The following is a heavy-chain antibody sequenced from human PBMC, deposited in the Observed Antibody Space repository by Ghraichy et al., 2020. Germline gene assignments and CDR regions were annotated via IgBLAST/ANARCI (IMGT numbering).Heavy chain of an antibody. V-gene: IGHV1-18*01. CDR3: ARGGGGAAAGKGRVASWFDP. D-gene: IGHD6-13*01. Sequence: ASVKVSCKASGYTFTNYGVTWVRQAPGQGLEWMGWISAYNGDTNYAQKIQGRVTMTTDTSASTAYMELRSLRSDDTAVYYCARGGGGAAAGKGRVASWFDPWGQGTLVTVSS. J-gene: IGHJ5*02. CDR1: GYTFTNYG. CDR2: ISAYNGDT.